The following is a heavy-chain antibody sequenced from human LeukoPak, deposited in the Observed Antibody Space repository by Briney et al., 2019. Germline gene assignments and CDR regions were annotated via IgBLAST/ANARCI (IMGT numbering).Heavy chain of an antibody. V-gene: IGHV4-39*02. J-gene: IGHJ4*02. CDR1: GGSISTSSYY. D-gene: IGHD3-22*01. CDR3: ARGDTMIVVDLFDY. CDR2: IYYSGST. Sequence: SETLSLTCTVSGGSISTSSYYWGWIRQPPGKGLEWIGSIYYSGSTYYNPSLKSRVTISVDTSKNHFSLKLSSVTAADTAVYYCARGDTMIVVDLFDYWGQGTLVTVSP.